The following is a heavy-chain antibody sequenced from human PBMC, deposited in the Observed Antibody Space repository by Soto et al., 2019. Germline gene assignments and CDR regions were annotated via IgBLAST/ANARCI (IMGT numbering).Heavy chain of an antibody. CDR1: GGSISSGDYY. V-gene: IGHV4-30-4*01. J-gene: IGHJ5*02. D-gene: IGHD5-18*01. CDR3: ASVDTAMGNWFDP. Sequence: PSETLSLTCTVYGGSISSGDYYWSWIRQPPGKGLEWIGYIYYSGSTYYNPSLKSRVTISVDTSKNQFSLKLSSVTAADTAVYYCASVDTAMGNWFDPWGQGTLVTVSS. CDR2: IYYSGST.